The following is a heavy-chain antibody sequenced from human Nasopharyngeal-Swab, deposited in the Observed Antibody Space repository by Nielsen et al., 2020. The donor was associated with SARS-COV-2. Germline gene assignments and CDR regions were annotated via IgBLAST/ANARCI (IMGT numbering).Heavy chain of an antibody. Sequence: SVTVSCKASGGTFSSYAISWVRQAPGQGLEWMGGIIPIFGTANYAQKFQGRVTITADENTSKAYMELNCLKSEDTAVYYCAGDFALYQSNFWSGYWYCYYYGMDVWGQGTTVTVSS. CDR2: IIPIFGTA. J-gene: IGHJ6*02. CDR1: GGTFSSYA. D-gene: IGHD3-3*01. CDR3: AGDFALYQSNFWSGYWYCYYYGMDV. V-gene: IGHV1-69*13.